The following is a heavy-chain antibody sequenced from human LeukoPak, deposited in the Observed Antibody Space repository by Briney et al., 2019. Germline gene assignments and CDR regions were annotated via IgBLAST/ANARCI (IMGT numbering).Heavy chain of an antibody. Sequence: SVKVSCKASGGTFSSYAISWVRQAPGQGLEWMGGIIPIFGTANYAQKFQGRVTITADESMSTAYMELSSLRSEDTAVYYCARAGYDSSGYYYPKPEYFDYWGQGTLVTVSS. J-gene: IGHJ4*02. CDR2: IIPIFGTA. V-gene: IGHV1-69*13. CDR3: ARAGYDSSGYYYPKPEYFDY. CDR1: GGTFSSYA. D-gene: IGHD3-22*01.